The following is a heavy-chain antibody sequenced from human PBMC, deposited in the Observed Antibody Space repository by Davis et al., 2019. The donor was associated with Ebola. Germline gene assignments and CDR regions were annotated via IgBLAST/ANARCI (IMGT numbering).Heavy chain of an antibody. CDR3: AKDKYSSSAAGLFDY. D-gene: IGHD6-6*01. CDR1: GFTFSSYA. V-gene: IGHV3-21*04. J-gene: IGHJ4*02. Sequence: PGGSLRLSCAASGFTFSSYAMNWVRQAPGKGLEWVSSITSSGSYVFYADSVKGRFTISRDNAKNSLYLQMNSLRAEDTAVYYCAKDKYSSSAAGLFDYWGQGTLVTVSS. CDR2: ITSSGSYV.